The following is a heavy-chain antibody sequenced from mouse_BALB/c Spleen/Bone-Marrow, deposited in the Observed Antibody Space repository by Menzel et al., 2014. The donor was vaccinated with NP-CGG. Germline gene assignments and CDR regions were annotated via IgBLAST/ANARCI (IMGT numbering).Heavy chain of an antibody. J-gene: IGHJ4*01. CDR1: GYPFTGYN. CDR3: AAGLYAMDY. Sequence: EVQRVESGPELEKPGASVKISCKASGYPFTGYNMNWVKQSNGKSLEWIGNTDPYYGGTSYNQKFKGKATLTVDKSSSTAYMQLKSLTSEDSAVYYCAAGLYAMDYWGQGTSVTVSS. V-gene: IGHV1-39*01. CDR2: TDPYYGGT.